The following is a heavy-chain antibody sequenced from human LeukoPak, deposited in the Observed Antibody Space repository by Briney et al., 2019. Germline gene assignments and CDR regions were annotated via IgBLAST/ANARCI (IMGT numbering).Heavy chain of an antibody. CDR1: GFTFSTYG. Sequence: GGSLRLSCAASGFTFSTYGMHWVRQAPGKGLEGVAFIRYDGSNNYYADSVKGRFTISRDNSKNTLYLRMNSLRAEDTAVYYCAKDRGSGSYYGSDYWGQGTLVTVSS. CDR2: IRYDGSNN. J-gene: IGHJ4*02. D-gene: IGHD3-10*01. V-gene: IGHV3-30*02. CDR3: AKDRGSGSYYGSDY.